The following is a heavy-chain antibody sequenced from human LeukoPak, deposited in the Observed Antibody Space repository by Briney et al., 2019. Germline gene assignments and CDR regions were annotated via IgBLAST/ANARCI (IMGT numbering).Heavy chain of an antibody. V-gene: IGHV4-4*07. D-gene: IGHD3-10*01. J-gene: IGHJ4*02. CDR2: IYTSGTT. Sequence: SEALSLTCTVSGGSISSYFWSWIRQPAGKGLEWVGRIYTSGTTSYNASLKSRVTMSVDTSKNQFSLKLSSVTAADTAVYYCARDRGSGIDYWGQGTLVTVSS. CDR3: ARDRGSGIDY. CDR1: GGSISSYF.